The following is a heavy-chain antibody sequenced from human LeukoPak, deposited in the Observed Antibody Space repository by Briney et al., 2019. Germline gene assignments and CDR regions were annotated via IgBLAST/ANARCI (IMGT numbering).Heavy chain of an antibody. V-gene: IGHV3-33*06. CDR2: IFFDGSNK. CDR3: AKSTCSDGTCSLYYFDY. Sequence: PGGSLRLSCAASGFSFRNYGMHWVRQAPGKGLEWVAVIFFDGSNKYYGDSAKGRFTISRDNSNNTLYLQMDSLRAEDTAVYYYAKSTCSDGTCSLYYFDYWGQGTLVTVSS. D-gene: IGHD2-15*01. CDR1: GFSFRNYG. J-gene: IGHJ4*02.